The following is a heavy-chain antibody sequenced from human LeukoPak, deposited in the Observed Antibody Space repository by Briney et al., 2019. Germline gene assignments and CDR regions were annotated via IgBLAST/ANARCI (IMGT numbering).Heavy chain of an antibody. CDR1: GYTLTELS. CDR3: ARGAEAETSPLDF. V-gene: IGHV1-2*02. D-gene: IGHD6-13*01. J-gene: IGHJ4*02. Sequence: ASVKVSCKVSGYTLTELSMHWVRQAPGQGLEWLGWINPKSGAADYAQQFRGRVTMTRDTSINTDYMEMKRVTSDDTAVYYCARGAEAETSPLDFWGQGTLVIV. CDR2: INPKSGAA.